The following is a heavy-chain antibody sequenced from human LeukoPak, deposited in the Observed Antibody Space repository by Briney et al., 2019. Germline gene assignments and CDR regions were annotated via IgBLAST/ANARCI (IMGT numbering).Heavy chain of an antibody. Sequence: GGSLRLSCAASGFTFSSYGMHWVRQAPGKGLEWVAVISYDGSNKYYADSVKGRFTISRDNAKNSLYLQMNSLRAEDTAVYYCARDGAYSSSWTYYYYYYMDVWGKGTTVTVSS. J-gene: IGHJ6*03. V-gene: IGHV3-30*12. CDR1: GFTFSSYG. CDR3: ARDGAYSSSWTYYYYYYMDV. CDR2: ISYDGSNK. D-gene: IGHD6-13*01.